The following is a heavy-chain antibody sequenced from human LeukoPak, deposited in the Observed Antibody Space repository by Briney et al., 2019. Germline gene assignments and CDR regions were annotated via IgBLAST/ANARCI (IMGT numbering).Heavy chain of an antibody. J-gene: IGHJ6*03. V-gene: IGHV4-38-2*02. D-gene: IGHD3-3*01. Sequence: SETLSLTCTVSGYSISSGYYWGWIRQPPGKGLEWIGSIYHSGSTYYNPSLKSRVTISVDTSKNQLSLKLSSVTAADTAVYYCASGETYYDFWSGYNYYMDVWGKGTTVTVSS. CDR2: IYHSGST. CDR3: ASGETYYDFWSGYNYYMDV. CDR1: GYSISSGYY.